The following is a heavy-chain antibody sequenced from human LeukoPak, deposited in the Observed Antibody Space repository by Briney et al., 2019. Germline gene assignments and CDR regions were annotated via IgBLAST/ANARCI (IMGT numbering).Heavy chain of an antibody. CDR3: ARGGGIAVAGPQFGYYYGMDV. CDR2: IIPIFGTA. V-gene: IGHV1-69*13. Sequence: EASVKVSCKASGGTFSSYAISWVRQAPGQGLEWMGGIIPIFGTANYAQKFQGRVTITADESTSTAYMELSSLRSEDTAVYYCARGGGIAVAGPQFGYYYGMDVWGQGTTVTVSS. J-gene: IGHJ6*02. CDR1: GGTFSSYA. D-gene: IGHD6-19*01.